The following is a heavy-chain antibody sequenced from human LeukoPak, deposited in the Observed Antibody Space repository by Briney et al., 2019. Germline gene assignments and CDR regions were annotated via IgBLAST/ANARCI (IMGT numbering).Heavy chain of an antibody. V-gene: IGHV4-31*03. CDR2: IYYSGST. CDR1: GGSISSGGYY. Sequence: PSQTLSLTCTVSGGSISSGGYYWSWIRQHPGKGLEWIGYIYYSGSTYYNPSLKSRVTLSIDTSKNQFSLKLSSVTAADTAVYYCARGQGEITIFGVVSTSWFDPWGQGTLVTVSS. D-gene: IGHD3-3*01. J-gene: IGHJ5*02. CDR3: ARGQGEITIFGVVSTSWFDP.